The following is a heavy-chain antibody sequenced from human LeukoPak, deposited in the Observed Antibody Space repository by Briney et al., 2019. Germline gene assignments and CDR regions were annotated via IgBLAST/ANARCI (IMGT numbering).Heavy chain of an antibody. D-gene: IGHD3-22*01. CDR2: INPNSGGT. V-gene: IGHV1-2*02. J-gene: IGHJ3*01. CDR3: ARDGHRRYHYDSSGREDAFDV. CDR1: GYTFTSYD. Sequence: ASVKVSCKASGYTFTSYDINWVRQAPGLGLEWMGWINPNSGGTNYAQKFQGRVTMTRDTSTSTAYMELRSLRSDDTAVYYCARDGHRRYHYDSSGREDAFDVWGQGTMVTVSS.